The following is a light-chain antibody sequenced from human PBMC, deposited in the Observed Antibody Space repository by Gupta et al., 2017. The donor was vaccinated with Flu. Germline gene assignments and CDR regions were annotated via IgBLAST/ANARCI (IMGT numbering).Light chain of an antibody. CDR3: CSYTSSPSLV. Sequence: SITISCTGTSSDFGLYNYISWYQQHPGKAPKLMIYEVGNRPSGVSNRFSGSRSGNTAFLTISGLQAEDEADYFCCSYTSSPSLVFGGGTKLTVL. V-gene: IGLV2-14*01. CDR1: SSDFGLYNY. CDR2: EVG. J-gene: IGLJ3*02.